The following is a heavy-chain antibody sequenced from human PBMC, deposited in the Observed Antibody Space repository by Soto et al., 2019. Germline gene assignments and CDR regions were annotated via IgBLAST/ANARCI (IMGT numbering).Heavy chain of an antibody. V-gene: IGHV1-24*01. J-gene: IGHJ5*02. CDR3: ATAVDFWSGYYDVNWFDP. Sequence: ASVKVSCKGSGYTLTELSMHWVRQAPGKGLEWMGGFDPEDGETIYAQKFQGRATMTEDTSTDTAYMELSSLRSEDTAVYYCATAVDFWSGYYDVNWFDPWGQGTLVTVSS. CDR2: FDPEDGET. CDR1: GYTLTELS. D-gene: IGHD3-3*01.